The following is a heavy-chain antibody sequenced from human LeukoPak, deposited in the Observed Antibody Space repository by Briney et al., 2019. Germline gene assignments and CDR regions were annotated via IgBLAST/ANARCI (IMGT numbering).Heavy chain of an antibody. CDR1: GGSISSSSYY. J-gene: IGHJ3*02. CDR2: IYYSGST. V-gene: IGHV4-39*01. D-gene: IGHD3-9*01. CDR3: SRQRSALRYFDWLACNAFDI. Sequence: SETLSLTCTVSGGSISSSSYYWGWIRQPPGKRLEWIGSIYYSGSTYYNPSLKSRVTISVDTSKNQFSLKLSSVTAADTAVYYCSRQRSALRYFDWLACNAFDIWGQGTMVTVSS.